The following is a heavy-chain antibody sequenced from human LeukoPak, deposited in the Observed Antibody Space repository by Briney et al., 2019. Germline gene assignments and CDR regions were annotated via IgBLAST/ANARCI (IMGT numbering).Heavy chain of an antibody. CDR1: GFTFSSYS. CDR2: ISSSSSTI. CDR3: ARDCSSPSCFGDFFDY. Sequence: GSLRLSCAASGFTFSSYSMNWVRQAPGKGLEWASYISSSSSTIYYADSVKGRFTISRDNAKNSLYLQMNSLRAEDTAVYYCARDCSSPSCFGDFFDYWGQGPLVTVSS. J-gene: IGHJ4*02. D-gene: IGHD2-2*01. V-gene: IGHV3-48*01.